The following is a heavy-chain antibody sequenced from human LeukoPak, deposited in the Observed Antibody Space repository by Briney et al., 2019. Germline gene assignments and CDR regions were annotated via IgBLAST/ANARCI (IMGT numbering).Heavy chain of an antibody. J-gene: IGHJ3*02. CDR3: ARTGCSGGSCYLGAFDI. D-gene: IGHD2-15*01. CDR1: GGTFSSYA. Sequence: GASVKVSCKASGGTFSSYAISWVRQAPGQGLEWMGRIIPIFGTANYAQKFQGRVTITTDESTSTAYMELSSLRSEDTAVYYCARTGCSGGSCYLGAFDIWGQGTMVTVSS. V-gene: IGHV1-69*05. CDR2: IIPIFGTA.